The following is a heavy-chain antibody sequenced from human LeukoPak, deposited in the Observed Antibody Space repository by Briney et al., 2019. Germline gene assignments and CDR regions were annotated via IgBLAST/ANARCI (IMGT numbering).Heavy chain of an antibody. CDR1: GFTFSSYA. D-gene: IGHD6-19*01. V-gene: IGHV3-30*04. Sequence: PGGSLRLSCAASGFTFSSYAMHWVRQAPGKGLEWVAVISYDGSNKYYADSVKGRFTISRDNSKNTLYLQMNSLRAEDTAVYYCARELSVAKLDCWGQGTLVTVSS. CDR2: ISYDGSNK. CDR3: ARELSVAKLDC. J-gene: IGHJ4*02.